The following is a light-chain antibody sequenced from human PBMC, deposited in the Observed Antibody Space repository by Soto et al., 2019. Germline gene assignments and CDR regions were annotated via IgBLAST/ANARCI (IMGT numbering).Light chain of an antibody. CDR1: QPITAW. V-gene: IGKV1-5*01. CDR3: QQYNLYPYT. Sequence: DIQMTQSPSTLSASVGDRVTITCRASQPITAWLAWYQQKPGKAPNLLIYDASDLQSGVPSRFRGSGSGTEFTLTITGLQPDDFATYYCQQYNLYPYTFGQGTKVDIK. CDR2: DAS. J-gene: IGKJ2*01.